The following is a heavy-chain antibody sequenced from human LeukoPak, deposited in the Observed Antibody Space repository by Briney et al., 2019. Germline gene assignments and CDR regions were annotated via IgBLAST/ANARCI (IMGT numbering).Heavy chain of an antibody. CDR1: GFTFSSYA. J-gene: IGHJ3*02. V-gene: IGHV3-30-3*01. Sequence: PGRSLRLSCAASGFTFSSYAMHWDRQAPGKGLEWVAVISYDGSNKYYADSVKGRFTISRDNSKNTLYLQMNSLRAEDTAVYFCARVVGPDAFDIWGQGTMVTVSS. D-gene: IGHD1-26*01. CDR3: ARVVGPDAFDI. CDR2: ISYDGSNK.